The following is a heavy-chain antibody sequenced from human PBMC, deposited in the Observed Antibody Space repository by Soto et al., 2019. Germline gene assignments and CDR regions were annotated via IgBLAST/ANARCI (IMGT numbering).Heavy chain of an antibody. CDR2: MSPKSGNT. CDR1: GYTFTNYA. D-gene: IGHD1-1*01. Sequence: GASVKVSCKASGYTFTNYAINWVRQAAGQGLEWVGWMSPKSGNTGSAQKFQGRVTMTRSTSIATAYMELSSLRSEDTAVYYCATHPPNTGWFDSWGRGTQVTVS. CDR3: ATHPPNTGWFDS. V-gene: IGHV1-8*01. J-gene: IGHJ5*01.